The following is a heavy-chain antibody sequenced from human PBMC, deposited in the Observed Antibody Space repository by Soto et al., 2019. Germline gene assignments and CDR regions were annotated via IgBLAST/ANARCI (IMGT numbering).Heavy chain of an antibody. V-gene: IGHV4-30-2*01. D-gene: IGHD3-22*01. Sequence: SETLSLTCAVSGGSISSGGYSWSWIRQPPGKGLEWIGYMYHSGSTYYNPSLKSRVTISIDRSKNQFSLKLSSVTAADTAVYYCARSDHYYYDSSGYWDDWGQGTLVTVSS. CDR2: MYHSGST. CDR3: ARSDHYYYDSSGYWDD. J-gene: IGHJ4*02. CDR1: GGSISSGGYS.